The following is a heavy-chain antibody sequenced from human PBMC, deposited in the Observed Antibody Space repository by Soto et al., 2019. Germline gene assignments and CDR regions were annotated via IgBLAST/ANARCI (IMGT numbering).Heavy chain of an antibody. Sequence: PGESLKISFEGSGYYFSSFLICWVRQPPVKGLEWMGIIYPGDSDTRYGPSFQGQVTISADKSTNTDSLQWSSLKASDTAMYYCARQGNGGEGFDYWGQGTLVPVSP. D-gene: IGHD4-17*01. CDR3: ARQGNGGEGFDY. CDR1: GYYFSSFL. J-gene: IGHJ4*02. V-gene: IGHV5-51*01. CDR2: IYPGDSDT.